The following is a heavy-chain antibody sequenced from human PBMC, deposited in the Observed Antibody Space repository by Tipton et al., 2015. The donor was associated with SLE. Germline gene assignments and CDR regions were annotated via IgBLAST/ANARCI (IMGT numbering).Heavy chain of an antibody. CDR3: ARRSITPYFDY. D-gene: IGHD2/OR15-2a*01. Sequence: TLSLTCTVSGGSISSSSYYWTWIRQPPGKGLEWIGSIHYSGTTYYNPSLKSRIPISVDTSKNQFSLKLTSVTAADTAVYYCARRSITPYFDYWGQGTLVTVSS. CDR1: GGSISSSSYY. CDR2: IHYSGTT. V-gene: IGHV4-39*07. J-gene: IGHJ4*02.